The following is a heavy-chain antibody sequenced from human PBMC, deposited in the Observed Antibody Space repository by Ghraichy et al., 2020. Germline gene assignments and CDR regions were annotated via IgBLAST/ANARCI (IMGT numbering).Heavy chain of an antibody. CDR2: INPNSGDT. V-gene: IGHV1-2*02. D-gene: IGHD5-24*01. J-gene: IGHJ4*02. CDR3: ATVLQRNTPMAIFDY. Sequence: ASVKVSCKAFGYTFTGYYIHWARQAPGQGLEWMGWINPNSGDTDYSQEFQGRVTMTRDTSITTAYMELSNLRSDDTAVYYCATVLQRNTPMAIFDYWGQGTLVTVSS. CDR1: GYTFTGYY.